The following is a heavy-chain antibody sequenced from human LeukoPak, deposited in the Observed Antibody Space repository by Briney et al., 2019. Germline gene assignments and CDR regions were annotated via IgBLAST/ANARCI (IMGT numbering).Heavy chain of an antibody. CDR2: INHSGST. Sequence: SETLSLTCAVYGGSFSGYYWSWIRQPPGKGLEWIGEINHSGSTNYNPSLKSRVTISVDTSKNQFSLKLSSVTAADTAVYYCARESDRYCSSTSCPKYYFDYWGQGTLVTVSS. CDR3: ARESDRYCSSTSCPKYYFDY. CDR1: GGSFSGYY. V-gene: IGHV4-34*01. D-gene: IGHD2-2*01. J-gene: IGHJ4*02.